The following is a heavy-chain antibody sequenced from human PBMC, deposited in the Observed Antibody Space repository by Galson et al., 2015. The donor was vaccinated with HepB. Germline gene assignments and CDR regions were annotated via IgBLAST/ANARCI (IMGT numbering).Heavy chain of an antibody. J-gene: IGHJ6*02. CDR3: ARERGLEMVRGVMDYYGMDV. Sequence: SLRLSCAASGFTFSSYGMHWVRQAPGKGLEWVAVIWYDGSNKYYADSVKGRFTISRDNSKNTLYLQMNSLRAEDTAVYYCARERGLEMVRGVMDYYGMDVWGQGTLVTVSS. CDR2: IWYDGSNK. CDR1: GFTFSSYG. V-gene: IGHV3-33*01. D-gene: IGHD3-10*01.